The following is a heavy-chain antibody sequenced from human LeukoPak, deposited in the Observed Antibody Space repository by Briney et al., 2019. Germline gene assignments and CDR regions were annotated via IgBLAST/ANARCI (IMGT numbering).Heavy chain of an antibody. CDR3: ARGGSGSYLVAY. Sequence: ASVKVSCKASGYTFTGYYMHWVRQAPGQGLEWMGRINPNSGGTNYAQKFQGRVTMTRDTSISTAYMELSRLRSEDTAVYYCARGGSGSYLVAYWGQGTLVTVSS. J-gene: IGHJ4*02. D-gene: IGHD3-10*01. CDR1: GYTFTGYY. V-gene: IGHV1-2*06. CDR2: INPNSGGT.